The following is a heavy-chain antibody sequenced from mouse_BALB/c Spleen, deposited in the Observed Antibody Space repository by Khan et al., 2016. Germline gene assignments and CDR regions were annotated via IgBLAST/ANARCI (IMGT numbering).Heavy chain of an antibody. CDR2: IYPGNSDT. J-gene: IGHJ4*01. CDR3: TREEVYYGYYYAMDY. CDR1: GYSFTSYW. D-gene: IGHD2-2*01. Sequence: VQLKQSETVLARPGASVKMSCKASGYSFTSYWMHWVKQRPGQGLEWIGAIYPGNSDTSYNQKFKGKAKLTAVTSASTAYMELSSLTNEDSAVYNCTREEVYYGYYYAMDYWGQGTSVTVSS. V-gene: IGHV1-5*01.